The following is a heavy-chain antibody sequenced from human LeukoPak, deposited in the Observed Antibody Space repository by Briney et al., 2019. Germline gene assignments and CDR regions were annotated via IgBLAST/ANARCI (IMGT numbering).Heavy chain of an antibody. CDR3: ANFQSEYPR. Sequence: GGSLRLSCAASGFTFSSNGMHWVRQAPGKGLEWVAVIWYDGSNEKYADSVKGRFTISRDNSKNTLYLQMNSLRAEATAVYYCANFQSEYPRWGQGTMVTVSS. J-gene: IGHJ3*01. D-gene: IGHD2-2*01. V-gene: IGHV3-33*06. CDR2: IWYDGSNE. CDR1: GFTFSSNG.